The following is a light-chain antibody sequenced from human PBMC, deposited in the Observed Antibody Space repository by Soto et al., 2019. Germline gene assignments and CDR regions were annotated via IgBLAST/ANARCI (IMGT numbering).Light chain of an antibody. CDR1: QDINNW. J-gene: IGKJ4*01. CDR3: QQYNSYPLT. V-gene: IGKV1D-16*01. Sequence: DIQMTQSPSSLSASVGDRVTITCRASQDINNWLACYQQKPEKAPKSLMYAASSLKSGVPSRFSGSASGTDFTLTISSLQPEYFANYYCQQYNSYPLTFGGGTKVEIK. CDR2: AAS.